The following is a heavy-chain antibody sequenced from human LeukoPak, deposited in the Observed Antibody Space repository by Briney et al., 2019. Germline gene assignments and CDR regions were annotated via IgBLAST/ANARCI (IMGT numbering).Heavy chain of an antibody. CDR2: IIPIFGTA. CDR3: ARRATHDAFDI. CDR1: GGTFSSYA. Sequence: ASVKVSCKASGGTFSSYAISWVRQAPGQGLEWMGGIIPIFGTANYAQKFQGRVTITADESTSAAYMELSSLRSEDTAVYYCARRATHDAFDIWGQGTMVTVSS. D-gene: IGHD1-26*01. J-gene: IGHJ3*02. V-gene: IGHV1-69*13.